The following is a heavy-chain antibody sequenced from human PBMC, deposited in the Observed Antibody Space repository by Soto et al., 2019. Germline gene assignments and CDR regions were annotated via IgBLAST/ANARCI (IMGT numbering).Heavy chain of an antibody. CDR2: INHSGST. CDR1: GGSFSGYY. Sequence: SETLSLTCAVYGGSFSGYYWSLIRQPPGKGLEWIGEINHSGSTNYNPSLKSRVTISVDTSKNQFSLKLSSVTAADTAVYYCARRKTGYGDLYYYYYYYTDVWGKGTTVTVSS. D-gene: IGHD4-17*01. J-gene: IGHJ6*03. CDR3: ARRKTGYGDLYYYYYYYTDV. V-gene: IGHV4-34*01.